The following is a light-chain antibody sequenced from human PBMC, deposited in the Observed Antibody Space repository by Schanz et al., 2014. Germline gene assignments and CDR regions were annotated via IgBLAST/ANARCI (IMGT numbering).Light chain of an antibody. J-gene: IGLJ3*02. CDR2: EGS. Sequence: QSALTQPASVSGSPGQSITISCTGTSSDVGNYNLVSWYQQHPGKAPKLMIYEGSERPSGVPDRFSGSKSGNTASLTISGLQPEDEADYYCCSYTGDDITGAFGGGTKVTVL. V-gene: IGLV2-14*02. CDR3: CSYTGDDITGA. CDR1: SSDVGNYNL.